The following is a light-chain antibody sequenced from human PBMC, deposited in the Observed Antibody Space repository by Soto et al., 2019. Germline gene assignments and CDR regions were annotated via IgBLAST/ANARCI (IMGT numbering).Light chain of an antibody. CDR1: NSDVGGYDL. CDR3: SSYAGSSTFV. J-gene: IGLJ2*01. Sequence: QSALTQPASMSGSPGQSITLSCTGTNSDVGGYDLVSWYQQHPGKAPKLMIYEGTKRPSGVSTRFSGSKSGNTASLTISGLQAEDDADYYCSSYAGSSTFVFGGGTQLTVL. V-gene: IGLV2-23*03. CDR2: EGT.